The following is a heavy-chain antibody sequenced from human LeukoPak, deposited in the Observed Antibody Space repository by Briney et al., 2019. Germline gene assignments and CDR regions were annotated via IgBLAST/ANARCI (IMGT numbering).Heavy chain of an antibody. V-gene: IGHV1-18*04. D-gene: IGHD5-12*01. CDR3: ARDITVATISNWFDP. CDR1: GYTFTSYG. J-gene: IGHJ5*02. CDR2: ISAYNGNT. Sequence: ASVKVSYKASGYTFTSYGISWVRQAPGQGLEWMGWISAYNGNTNYAQKLQGRVTMTTDTSTSTAYMELRSLRSDDTAVYYCARDITVATISNWFDPWGQGTLVTVSS.